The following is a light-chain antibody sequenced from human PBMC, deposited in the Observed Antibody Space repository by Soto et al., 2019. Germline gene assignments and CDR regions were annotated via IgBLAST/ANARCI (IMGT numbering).Light chain of an antibody. CDR2: DAS. CDR1: QDISNY. CDR3: QQYDNLPLT. J-gene: IGKJ4*01. V-gene: IGKV1-33*01. Sequence: DIQMTQCPSTLSASVGDRVTITCQASQDISNYLNWYQQKPGKAPKLLIYDASNLETGVPSRFSGSGSGTDFTFTISSLQPEDIATYYCQQYDNLPLTFGGGTKV.